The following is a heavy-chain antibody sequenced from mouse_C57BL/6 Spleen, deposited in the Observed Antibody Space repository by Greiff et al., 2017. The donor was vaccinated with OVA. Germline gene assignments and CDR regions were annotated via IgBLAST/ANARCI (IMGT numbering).Heavy chain of an antibody. CDR2: IDPETGGT. CDR1: GYTFTDYE. D-gene: IGHD4-1*01. J-gene: IGHJ3*01. Sequence: QVHVKQSGAELVRPGASVTLSCKASGYTFTDYEMHWVKQTPVHGLEWIGAIDPETGGTAYNQKFKGKAILTADKSSSTAYMELRSLTSEDSAVYYCTRGGTGPFAYWGHGTLVTVSA. CDR3: TRGGTGPFAY. V-gene: IGHV1-15*01.